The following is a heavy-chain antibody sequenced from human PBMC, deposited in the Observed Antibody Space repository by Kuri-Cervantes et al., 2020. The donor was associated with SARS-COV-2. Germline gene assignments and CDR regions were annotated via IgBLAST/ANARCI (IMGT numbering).Heavy chain of an antibody. CDR1: GFTFSSYS. Sequence: GESLKISCAASGFTFSSYSMNWVRQAPGKGLEWVSYISSSSSTIYYADSVKGRFTVSRDNAKNSLYLQMNSLRDEDTAVYYCARGYGSSTSCSPLYWGQGTLVTVSS. CDR3: ARGYGSSTSCSPLY. J-gene: IGHJ4*02. D-gene: IGHD2-2*01. CDR2: ISSSSSTI. V-gene: IGHV3-48*02.